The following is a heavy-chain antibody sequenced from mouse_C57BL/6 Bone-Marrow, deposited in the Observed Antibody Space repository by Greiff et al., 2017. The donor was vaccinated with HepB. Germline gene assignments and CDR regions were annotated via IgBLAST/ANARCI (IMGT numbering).Heavy chain of an antibody. V-gene: IGHV1-81*01. CDR1: GYTFTSYG. D-gene: IGHD2-3*01. J-gene: IGHJ2*01. CDR2: IYPRSGNT. CDR3: ARGWLLLEGVYYFDY. Sequence: QVQLKQSGAELARPGASVKLSCKASGYTFTSYGISGVKQRTGQGLEWIGEIYPRSGNTNYNEKFKGKATLTADKSSSTASMELRSLTSEDSAVYFCARGWLLLEGVYYFDYWGQGTTLTVSS.